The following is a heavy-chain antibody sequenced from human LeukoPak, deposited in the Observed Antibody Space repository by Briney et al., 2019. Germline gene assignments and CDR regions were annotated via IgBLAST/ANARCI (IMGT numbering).Heavy chain of an antibody. CDR3: AKETGILRFLDSPGTFYHIDY. D-gene: IGHD3-3*01. CDR1: GFIFKNFW. J-gene: IGHJ4*02. Sequence: GGSLRLSCAASGFIFKNFWMVWVRQSPGRGLEWVANIKEDGSEKHYVDSVKGRFTISRDNAKNSLYLQMQSLGAEDTATYHCAKETGILRFLDSPGTFYHIDYWGQGAQVTVSS. V-gene: IGHV3-7*01. CDR2: IKEDGSEK.